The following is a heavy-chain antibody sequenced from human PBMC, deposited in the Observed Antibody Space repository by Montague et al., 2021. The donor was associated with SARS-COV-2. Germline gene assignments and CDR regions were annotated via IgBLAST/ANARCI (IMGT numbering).Heavy chain of an antibody. J-gene: IGHJ3*02. D-gene: IGHD3-22*01. CDR2: ISYSGST. V-gene: IGHV4-59*01. CDR1: GASITSYY. Sequence: SETLSLTCTVSGASITSYYWSWIRQPPGKGLEWIGYISYSGSTNYNPSLKSRVTISVDTSKNQFSLKLSSVTAADTAVYYCARGGYYDYAFDIWGQGTMVTVSS. CDR3: ARGGYYDYAFDI.